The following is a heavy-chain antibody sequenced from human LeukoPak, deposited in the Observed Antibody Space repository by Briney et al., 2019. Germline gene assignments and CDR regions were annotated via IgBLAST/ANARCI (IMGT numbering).Heavy chain of an antibody. J-gene: IGHJ5*02. V-gene: IGHV1-46*01. CDR3: ARGGYSSPRGWFDP. Sequence: GASVKVSCKASGYTFTSYGISWVRQAPGQGLEWMGIINPSGVTTYAQMFQGRVTMTRDMSTSTVYMELSSLRSEDTAVYYCARGGYSSPRGWFDPWGQGTLVTVSS. D-gene: IGHD6-19*01. CDR1: GYTFTSYG. CDR2: INPSGVT.